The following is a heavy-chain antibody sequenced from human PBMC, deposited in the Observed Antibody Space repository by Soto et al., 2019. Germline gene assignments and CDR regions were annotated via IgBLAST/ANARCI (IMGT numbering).Heavy chain of an antibody. Sequence: GGSLRLSCAASGFTVSSNYMSWVRQAPGKGLEWVSVICSGGSTYYADSVKGRFTISRDNSKNTLYLQMNSLRAEDTAVYYCARDFPGQVGPAVDIWGQGTMVTVSS. V-gene: IGHV3-66*01. D-gene: IGHD1-26*01. J-gene: IGHJ3*02. CDR3: ARDFPGQVGPAVDI. CDR2: ICSGGST. CDR1: GFTVSSNY.